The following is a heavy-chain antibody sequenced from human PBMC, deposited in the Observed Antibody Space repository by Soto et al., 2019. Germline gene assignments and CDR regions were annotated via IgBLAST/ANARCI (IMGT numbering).Heavy chain of an antibody. CDR2: IKSKSDGGTT. V-gene: IGHV3-15*01. Sequence: PGGSLRLSCAASGITFSKAWMNWVRQSPGKGLEWVGRIKSKSDGGTTDYAAPVKGRFTISRDDSKNTLCLQMNSLKTEDTAVDYCTTNFYSAYGVDVWGQGTTVTVS. D-gene: IGHD4-4*01. CDR1: GITFSKAW. CDR3: TTNFYSAYGVDV. J-gene: IGHJ6*02.